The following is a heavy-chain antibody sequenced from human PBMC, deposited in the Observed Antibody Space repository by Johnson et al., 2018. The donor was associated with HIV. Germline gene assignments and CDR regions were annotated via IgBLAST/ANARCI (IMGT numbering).Heavy chain of an antibody. V-gene: IGHV3-30*03. CDR3: AREGSGSPDGFDI. J-gene: IGHJ3*02. CDR2: ISYDGSNK. D-gene: IGHD1-26*01. Sequence: QVQLVESGGGVVQPGRSLRLSCAASGFTFSSYGMHWVRQAPGKGLEWVAVISYDGSNKYYADSVKGRFTISRDNSKNTVFLQMNSLRLEDTALYYCAREGSGSPDGFDIWGQGTMVTVSS. CDR1: GFTFSSYG.